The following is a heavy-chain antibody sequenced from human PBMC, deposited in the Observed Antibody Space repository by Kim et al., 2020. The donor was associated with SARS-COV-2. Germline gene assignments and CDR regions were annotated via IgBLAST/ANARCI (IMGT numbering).Heavy chain of an antibody. CDR1: GYTLTELS. D-gene: IGHD3-10*01. V-gene: IGHV1-24*01. Sequence: ASVKVSCKVSGYTLTELSMHWVRQAPGKGLEWMGGFDPEDGETIYAQKFQGRVTMTEDTSTDTAYMELSSLRSEDTAVYYCATGVTMVRGDPSQLWFDPWGQGTLVTVSS. CDR2: FDPEDGET. J-gene: IGHJ5*02. CDR3: ATGVTMVRGDPSQLWFDP.